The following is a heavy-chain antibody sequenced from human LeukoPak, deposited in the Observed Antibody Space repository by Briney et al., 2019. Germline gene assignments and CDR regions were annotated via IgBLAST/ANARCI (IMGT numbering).Heavy chain of an antibody. D-gene: IGHD2-2*01. CDR1: GGSISSGSYY. V-gene: IGHV4-39*07. Sequence: SETLSLTCTVSGGSISSGSYYWGWIRQPPGKGLEWIGSIYYSGSTYYNPSLKSRVTISLDTSKNQFSLKLNSVTAADTAVYYCARDHCSSTSCYFDLWGRGTLVTVSS. CDR2: IYYSGST. J-gene: IGHJ2*01. CDR3: ARDHCSSTSCYFDL.